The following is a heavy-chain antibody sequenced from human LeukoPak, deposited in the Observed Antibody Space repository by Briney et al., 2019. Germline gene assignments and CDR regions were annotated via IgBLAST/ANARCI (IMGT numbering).Heavy chain of an antibody. J-gene: IGHJ5*02. D-gene: IGHD2-2*01. CDR2: IDWDDDK. CDR1: GFSLSTSGMR. CDR3: ARGVVPAAGGVYNWFDP. V-gene: IGHV2-70*04. Sequence: SGPALVKPTQTLTLTCTFSGFSLSTSGMRVSWIRQPPGKALEWLARIDWDDDKFYSTSLKTRLTISKDTSKNQVVLTMTNMDPVDTATYYCARGVVPAAGGVYNWFDPWGQGTLVTVSS.